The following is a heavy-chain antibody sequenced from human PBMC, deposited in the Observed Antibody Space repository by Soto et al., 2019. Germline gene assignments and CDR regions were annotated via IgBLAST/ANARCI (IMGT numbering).Heavy chain of an antibody. CDR3: AGDGVGLGTALSNLWFDP. Sequence: QVQLVQSGAEMKKPGSSVKVSCKTSGGTFRTYTISWVRQAPGQGREWMGGIIPMFGTANYAQKFQGRVTLTADESPTTVYTALIRLRSEDTAVYYCAGDGVGLGTALSNLWFDPWGQGNVVNVSS. CDR2: IIPMFGTA. V-gene: IGHV1-69*01. CDR1: GGTFRTYT. J-gene: IGHJ5*02. D-gene: IGHD5-18*01.